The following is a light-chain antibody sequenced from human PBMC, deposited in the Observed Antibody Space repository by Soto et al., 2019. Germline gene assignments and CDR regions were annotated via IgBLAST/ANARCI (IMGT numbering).Light chain of an antibody. Sequence: QAVVTQEPSLTVSPGGTVTLTCGSSTGAVTSGHFPNWFQQKPGQAPRTLIYEVSKRPSGVPDRFSGSKSGNTASLTVSGLQAEDEADYYCSSYAGSNNFVFGTGTKLTVL. V-gene: IGLV7-46*01. CDR3: SSYAGSNNFV. J-gene: IGLJ1*01. CDR1: TGAVTSGHF. CDR2: EVS.